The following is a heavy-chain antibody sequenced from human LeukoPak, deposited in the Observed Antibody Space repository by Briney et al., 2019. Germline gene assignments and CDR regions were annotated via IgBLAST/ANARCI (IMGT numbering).Heavy chain of an antibody. V-gene: IGHV4-59*01. CDR1: GGSISSYY. J-gene: IGHJ4*02. D-gene: IGHD3-10*01. CDR2: IYYSGST. Sequence: SETLSLTCTVSGGSISSYYWSWIRQPPGKGLEWIGYIYYSGSTNYNPSLKSRVTISVDTSKNQFSLKLSSVTAADPAVYYCASHTRGVNIHRIDYWGQGTLVTVSS. CDR3: ASHTRGVNIHRIDY.